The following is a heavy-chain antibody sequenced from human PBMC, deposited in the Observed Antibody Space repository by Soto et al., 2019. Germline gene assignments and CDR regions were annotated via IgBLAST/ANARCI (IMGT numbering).Heavy chain of an antibody. CDR2: ISSDGTKK. CDR1: SFTFTSYD. Sequence: QVQLVESGGGVVQPGRSLRLSCAASSFTFTSYDLHWVLHAPGKGLEWVAFISSDGTKKYYADSVKGRFTISRDNSKNTLYLQMNSLRPEDTAVYHCAKDPDGDSFFWGQGTLLTVSS. V-gene: IGHV3-30*18. D-gene: IGHD4-17*01. CDR3: AKDPDGDSFF. J-gene: IGHJ4*02.